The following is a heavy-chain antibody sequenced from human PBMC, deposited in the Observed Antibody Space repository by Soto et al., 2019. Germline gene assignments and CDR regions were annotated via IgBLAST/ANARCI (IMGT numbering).Heavy chain of an antibody. Sequence: GAPVKLSSDASGYTFAGYYRHSARQAPGQGLEWMGWINPNSGGTNYAQKLQGRVTMTTDTPTSTAYMELRSLRSDDTAVYYCARDQDQLQPPVSGMDVWGQRTTVTVSS. J-gene: IGHJ6*02. D-gene: IGHD2-2*01. CDR1: GYTFAGYY. V-gene: IGHV1-2*02. CDR2: INPNSGGT. CDR3: ARDQDQLQPPVSGMDV.